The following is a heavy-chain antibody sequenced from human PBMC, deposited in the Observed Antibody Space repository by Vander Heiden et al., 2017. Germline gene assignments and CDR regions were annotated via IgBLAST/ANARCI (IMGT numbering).Heavy chain of an antibody. CDR2: FDPDDGET. CDR1: GYILTELS. CDR3: ATLPYFYDSSTYGSFDF. Sequence: QVQLVQSGAEVRTPGASVKVSCKVSGYILTELSMHWVRQAPGKGLEWMGGFDPDDGETIYAQNLQGRVTTTEDTSTNTAYMELSRLRSEDTAVYYCATLPYFYDSSTYGSFDFWGQGTLVTVSS. D-gene: IGHD3-22*01. J-gene: IGHJ4*02. V-gene: IGHV1-24*01.